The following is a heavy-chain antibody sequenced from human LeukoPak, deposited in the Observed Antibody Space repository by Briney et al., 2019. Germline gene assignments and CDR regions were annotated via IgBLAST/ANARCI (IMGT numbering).Heavy chain of an antibody. D-gene: IGHD5-18*01. CDR2: IYYSGST. V-gene: IGHV4-31*03. CDR3: ARDRDGPTGYSYGVDY. J-gene: IGHJ4*02. Sequence: SQTLSLTCTVSGGSLSSGGYYWSWIRQHPGKGLEWVGYIYYSGSTYYNPSLKSRVTISVDTSKNQFSLKLSSVTAADTAVYYCARDRDGPTGYSYGVDYWGQGTLVTVSS. CDR1: GGSLSSGGYY.